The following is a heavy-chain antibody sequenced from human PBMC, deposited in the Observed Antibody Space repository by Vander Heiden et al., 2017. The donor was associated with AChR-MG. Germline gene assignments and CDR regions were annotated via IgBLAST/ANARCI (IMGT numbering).Heavy chain of an antibody. CDR2: ISGSGGST. Sequence: EVQLLESGGGLVQPGGSLRLSCAASGFTFSSYAMSWVRQAPGKGLEWVSAISGSGGSTYYADSVKGRFTISRDNSKNTLYLQMNSLRAEDTAVYYCAKSPAGTYYDFWSGLVGAWYFDYWGQGTLVTVSS. J-gene: IGHJ4*02. CDR1: GFTFSSYA. CDR3: AKSPAGTYYDFWSGLVGAWYFDY. V-gene: IGHV3-23*01. D-gene: IGHD3-3*01.